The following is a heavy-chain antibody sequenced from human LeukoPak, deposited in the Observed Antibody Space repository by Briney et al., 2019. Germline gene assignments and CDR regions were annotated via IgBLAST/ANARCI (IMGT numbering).Heavy chain of an antibody. CDR2: IYYNGST. D-gene: IGHD3-22*01. J-gene: IGHJ4*02. V-gene: IGHV4-31*03. Sequence: SETLSLTCTVSGGSISSGGYYWSWIRQHPGKGLEWIGYIYYNGSTYYNPSLKSRVTISVDTSKNQFSLKLSSVTAADTAVYYCARGSYYYDSSYFDYWGQGTLVTVSS. CDR1: GGSISSGGYY. CDR3: ARGSYYYDSSYFDY.